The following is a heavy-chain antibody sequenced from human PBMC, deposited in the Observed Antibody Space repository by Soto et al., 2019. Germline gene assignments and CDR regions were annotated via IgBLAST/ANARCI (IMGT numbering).Heavy chain of an antibody. J-gene: IGHJ6*02. D-gene: IGHD2-15*01. CDR1: GGSFSGYY. CDR2: INHSGST. Sequence: SLTCAVYGGSFSGYYWSWIRQPPGKGLEWIGEINHSGSTNYNPSLKSRVTISVDTSKNQFSLKLSSVTAADTAVYYCARGLGYCSGGSCPLYYYYYGMDVWGQGTTVTVSS. V-gene: IGHV4-34*01. CDR3: ARGLGYCSGGSCPLYYYYYGMDV.